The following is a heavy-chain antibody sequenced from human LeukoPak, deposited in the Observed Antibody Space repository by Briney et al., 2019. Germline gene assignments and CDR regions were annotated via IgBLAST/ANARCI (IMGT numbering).Heavy chain of an antibody. Sequence: SETLSLTCTVSGGSISSYYWSWIRQPPGKGLEWIGYIYYSGSTNYNPSLKSRVTISVDTSKNQFSLKLSSVTAADTAVYYCAREGNDFWGGYYSLNWFDPWGQGTLVTVSS. CDR3: AREGNDFWGGYYSLNWFDP. J-gene: IGHJ5*02. V-gene: IGHV4-59*01. CDR1: GGSISSYY. CDR2: IYYSGST. D-gene: IGHD3-3*01.